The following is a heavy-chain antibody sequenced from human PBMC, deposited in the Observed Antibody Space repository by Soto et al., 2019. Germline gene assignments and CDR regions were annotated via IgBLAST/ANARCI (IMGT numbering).Heavy chain of an antibody. CDR1: GFTFNIYA. J-gene: IGHJ4*02. CDR2: ISRYGDFT. CDR3: AKDRYLDHDSRGYLFDN. V-gene: IGHV3-23*01. Sequence: EVQLLESGGDLIQPGGSLRLSCAASGFTFNIYAMTWVRQAPGKGLEWVSAISRYGDFTYYADSVEGRFTISSDNSTNTLYLQMNSLRAEDTAVYYCAKDRYLDHDSRGYLFDNWGQGTLVTVSS. D-gene: IGHD3-22*01.